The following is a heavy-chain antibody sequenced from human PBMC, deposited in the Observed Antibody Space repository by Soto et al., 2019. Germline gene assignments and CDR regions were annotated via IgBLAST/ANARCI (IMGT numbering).Heavy chain of an antibody. V-gene: IGHV1-18*01. D-gene: IGHD3-9*01. J-gene: IGHJ5*02. CDR1: GYTFTSYG. CDR2: ISAYNGNT. CDR3: ARVPAYYDILTGPRLQNWFDP. Sequence: ASVKLSCKASGYTFTSYGISWVRQAPGQGLEWMGWISAYNGNTNYAQKLQGRVTMTTDTSTSTAYMELRSLRSDDTAVYYCARVPAYYDILTGPRLQNWFDPWGQGTLVTVSS.